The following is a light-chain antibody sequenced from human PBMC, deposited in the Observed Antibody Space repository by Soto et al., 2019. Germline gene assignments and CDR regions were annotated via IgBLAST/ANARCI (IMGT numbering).Light chain of an antibody. V-gene: IGLV1-51*01. CDR1: SSNIGINY. J-gene: IGLJ2*01. CDR3: GKWDSSLSAGV. Sequence: QSVLTQPPSVSAAPGQKVSISCSGSSSNIGINYVSWYQHLPGTAPKLLIYDNNQRPSGIPDRFSGSKSGTSATLGITGLQTGDEADYFCGKWDSSLSAGVFGGGTKLTVL. CDR2: DNN.